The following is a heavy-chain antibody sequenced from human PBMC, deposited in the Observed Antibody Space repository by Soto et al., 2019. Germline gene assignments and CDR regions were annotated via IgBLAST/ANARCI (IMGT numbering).Heavy chain of an antibody. D-gene: IGHD3-10*01. Sequence: GGSLRLSCAASGFTFSSYAMSWVRQAPGKGLEWVSAISGSGGSTYYTDSVKGRFTIYRENSKNKRYLQKNSQRAEDKNVYYCEKDSGPRSYYIYYFDNWDQRNLVTVSS. CDR1: GFTFSSYA. CDR2: ISGSGGST. J-gene: IGHJ4*02. CDR3: EKDSGPRSYYIYYFDN. V-gene: IGHV3-23*01.